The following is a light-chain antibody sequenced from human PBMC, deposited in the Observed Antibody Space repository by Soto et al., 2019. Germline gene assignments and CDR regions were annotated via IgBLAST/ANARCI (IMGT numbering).Light chain of an antibody. CDR3: KNRRVCHVS. J-gene: IGKJ5*01. Sequence: EIVLTQSPGTLSVSPGERATLSCRASQSVDENLFWYQQKSGQPPRLLIYDAFTRATGIPARLSGSGSGTDFPITITSLEQDHFEVDYCKNRRVCHVSSGQSKRREIK. V-gene: IGKV3-11*01. CDR2: DAF. CDR1: QSVDEN.